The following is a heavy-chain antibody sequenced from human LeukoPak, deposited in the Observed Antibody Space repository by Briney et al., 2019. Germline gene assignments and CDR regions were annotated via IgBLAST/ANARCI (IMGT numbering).Heavy chain of an antibody. Sequence: PGGSLRLSCAASGFTFSSYWMSWVRQAPGKGLEWVANIKQDGSEKYYVDSVKGRFTISRDNAKNSLYLQMNSLRAEDTALYYCARWRNYCSGGSCYTGPFDYWGQGTLVTVSS. CDR1: GFTFSSYW. V-gene: IGHV3-7*01. D-gene: IGHD2-15*01. CDR2: IKQDGSEK. J-gene: IGHJ4*02. CDR3: ARWRNYCSGGSCYTGPFDY.